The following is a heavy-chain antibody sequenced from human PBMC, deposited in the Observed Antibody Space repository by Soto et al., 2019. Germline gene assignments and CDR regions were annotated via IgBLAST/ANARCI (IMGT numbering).Heavy chain of an antibody. CDR1: GGSISSGGYS. Sequence: QLQLQESGSGLVKPSQTLSLTCAVSGGSISSGGYSWSWIRQPPGKGLEWIGYIYHSGSTYYNPSLKSRVTISVDRSKNQFSLKLSSVTAADTAVYYCARVAGYCSGGSCQLGRWDYYYGMDVWGQGTTVTVSS. CDR3: ARVAGYCSGGSCQLGRWDYYYGMDV. J-gene: IGHJ6*02. D-gene: IGHD2-15*01. V-gene: IGHV4-30-2*01. CDR2: IYHSGST.